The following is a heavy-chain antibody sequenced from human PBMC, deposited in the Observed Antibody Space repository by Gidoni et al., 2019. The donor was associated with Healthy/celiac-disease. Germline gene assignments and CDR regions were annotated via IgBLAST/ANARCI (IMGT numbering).Heavy chain of an antibody. V-gene: IGHV2-70*15. D-gene: IGHD5-18*01. Sequence: QVTLRESGPALVKPTQTLTLTCTFSGFSLSTSGLCVSWIRQPPGKALEWLARIDWDDDKYYSTSLKTRLTISTDTSKNQVVLTMTNMDPVDTATYYCARIQLWADDAFDIWGQGTMVTVSS. CDR2: IDWDDDK. CDR1: GFSLSTSGLC. CDR3: ARIQLWADDAFDI. J-gene: IGHJ3*02.